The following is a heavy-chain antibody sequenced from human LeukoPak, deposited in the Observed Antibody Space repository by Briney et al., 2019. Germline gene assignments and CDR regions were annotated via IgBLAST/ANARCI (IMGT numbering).Heavy chain of an antibody. CDR3: ARGGGYCSSTSCPSTFDY. CDR2: IIPIFGTA. V-gene: IGHV1-69*05. CDR1: GGTFSSYA. Sequence: ASVKVSCKASGGTFSSYAISWVRQAPGQGLEWMGGIIPIFGTANYAQKFQGRVTITTDESTSTAYMKLSSLRSEDTAVYYCARGGGYCSSTSCPSTFDYWGQGTLVTVSS. J-gene: IGHJ4*02. D-gene: IGHD2-2*01.